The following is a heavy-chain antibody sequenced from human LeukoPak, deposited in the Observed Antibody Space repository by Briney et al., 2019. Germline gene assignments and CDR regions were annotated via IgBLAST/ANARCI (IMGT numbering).Heavy chain of an antibody. CDR1: GGSISSYY. J-gene: IGHJ6*03. CDR2: IYTSGST. Sequence: SETLSLTCTVSGGSISSYYWSWIRQPAGKGLEWIGRIYTSGSTNYNPSLKSRVTMSVDTSKNQFSLKLSSVTAADTAVYYCARGTSGVVVPPNDDYMDVWGKGTTVTVSS. V-gene: IGHV4-4*07. CDR3: ARGTSGVVVPPNDDYMDV. D-gene: IGHD2-2*01.